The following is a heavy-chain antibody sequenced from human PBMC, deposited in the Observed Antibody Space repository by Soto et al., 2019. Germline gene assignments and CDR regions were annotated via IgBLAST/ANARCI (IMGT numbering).Heavy chain of an antibody. CDR1: GFTFSSYA. D-gene: IGHD6-13*01. J-gene: IGHJ5*02. Sequence: EVQLLESGGGLVQPGGCLRLSCAASGFTFSSYAMSWVRQAPRKGLEWVSAISGSGGSTYYADSVKGRFTISRDNSKNTLYLQMNSLRAEDTAVYYCAKGGYSSSSGWFDPWGQGTLVTVSS. CDR2: ISGSGGST. V-gene: IGHV3-23*01. CDR3: AKGGYSSSSGWFDP.